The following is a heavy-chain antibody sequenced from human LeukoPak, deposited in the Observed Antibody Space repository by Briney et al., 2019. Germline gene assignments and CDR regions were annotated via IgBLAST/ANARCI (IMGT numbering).Heavy chain of an antibody. D-gene: IGHD3-10*01. Sequence: GGSLRLSCAASGFSFSSYVMHWVRQAPGKGLEWVAVIKADGSDKYYADSGKGRFTISRDNSKNQLYLQLNSLRAEDTAVYYCAKGVRGVIAYCLDYWGQGTLVTVSS. CDR1: GFSFSSYV. CDR3: AKGVRGVIAYCLDY. J-gene: IGHJ4*02. CDR2: IKADGSDK. V-gene: IGHV3-30*18.